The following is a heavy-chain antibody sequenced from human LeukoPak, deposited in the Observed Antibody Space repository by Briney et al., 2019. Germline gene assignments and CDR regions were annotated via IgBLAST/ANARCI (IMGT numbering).Heavy chain of an antibody. Sequence: GGSLRLSCAASGFTFSSYEMNWVRQAPGKGLEWVSYISNSGNTIYYADSVKGRFTISRDNAKNSLYLQMNSLRTEDTAVYYCARRSRGTGSWYYFDYWGQGTLVTVSS. CDR1: GFTFSSYE. J-gene: IGHJ4*02. D-gene: IGHD3-10*01. V-gene: IGHV3-48*03. CDR3: ARRSRGTGSWYYFDY. CDR2: ISNSGNTI.